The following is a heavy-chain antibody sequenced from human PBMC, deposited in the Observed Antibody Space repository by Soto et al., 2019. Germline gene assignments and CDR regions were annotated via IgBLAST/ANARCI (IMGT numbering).Heavy chain of an antibody. D-gene: IGHD6-19*01. V-gene: IGHV3-7*05. CDR1: GFTFSTYW. Sequence: EVQLVESGGGLVQPGGSLRLTCAASGFTFSTYWMNWVRLAPRKGLEWVANIGKDGSETNYLDSVTGRFTISRDNAKNSLFLQMNGRRAEDTAVYYCVAGSGWLSDYWGQGTQLTVSS. CDR3: VAGSGWLSDY. CDR2: IGKDGSET. J-gene: IGHJ4*02.